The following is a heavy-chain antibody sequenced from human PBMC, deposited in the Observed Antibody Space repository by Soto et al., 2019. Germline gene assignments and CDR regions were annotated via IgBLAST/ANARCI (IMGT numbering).Heavy chain of an antibody. D-gene: IGHD3-22*01. J-gene: IGHJ4*02. CDR1: GGSVSSGSYY. Sequence: QVQLQESGPGLVKPSETLSLTCTVSGGSVSSGSYYWSWIRQPPGKGLEWIGYIYYRGSTNYNPSLKSRVTISVDTSKNQFSLKLSSVTAADTAVYYCAREADYDSSGYYYSRGGVDYWGQGTLVTVSS. CDR3: AREADYDSSGYYYSRGGVDY. CDR2: IYYRGST. V-gene: IGHV4-61*01.